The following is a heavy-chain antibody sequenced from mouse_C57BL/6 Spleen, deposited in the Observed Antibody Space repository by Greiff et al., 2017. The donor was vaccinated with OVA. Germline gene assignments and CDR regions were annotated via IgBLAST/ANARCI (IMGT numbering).Heavy chain of an antibody. D-gene: IGHD1-1*01. Sequence: QVHVKQSGPGLVQPSQSLSITCTVSGFSLTSYGVHWVRQSPGKGLEWLGVIWSGGSTDYNAAFISRLSISKDNSKSQVFFKMNSLQADDTAIYYCARNGVRSPYFDVWGTGTTVTVSS. CDR3: ARNGVRSPYFDV. V-gene: IGHV2-2*01. J-gene: IGHJ1*03. CDR1: GFSLTSYG. CDR2: IWSGGST.